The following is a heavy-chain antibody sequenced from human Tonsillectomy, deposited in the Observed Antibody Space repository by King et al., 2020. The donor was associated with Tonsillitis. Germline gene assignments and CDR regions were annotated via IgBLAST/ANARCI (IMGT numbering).Heavy chain of an antibody. CDR1: GYTFTFYG. V-gene: IGHV1-18*04. J-gene: IGHJ4*02. CDR2: VSTYSGDT. CDR3: ARGAGSSDLFYFDY. Sequence: QLVQSGAEAKRPGASVKVSCKASGYTFTFYGINWVRQAPGQGLEWMGWVSTYSGDTNYAQNLQGRVTMTIDTSTTTAYMELRSLRSDDTAVYYCARGAGSSDLFYFDYWGQGSLVTVSS. D-gene: IGHD6-25*01.